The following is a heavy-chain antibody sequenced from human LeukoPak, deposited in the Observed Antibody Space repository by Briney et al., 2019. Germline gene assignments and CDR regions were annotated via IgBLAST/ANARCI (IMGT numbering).Heavy chain of an antibody. CDR1: GGSISSYY. CDR2: IYYSGST. V-gene: IGHV4-59*01. CDR3: ARVIRAGSYAFDI. J-gene: IGHJ3*02. Sequence: SETLSLTCTVSGGSISSYYWSWIRQPPGKGLEWIGYIYYSGSTNYNPSLKSRVTISVDTSKNQFSLKLSSVTAADTAVYYCARVIRAGSYAFDIWGQGTMVTVS. D-gene: IGHD3-16*02.